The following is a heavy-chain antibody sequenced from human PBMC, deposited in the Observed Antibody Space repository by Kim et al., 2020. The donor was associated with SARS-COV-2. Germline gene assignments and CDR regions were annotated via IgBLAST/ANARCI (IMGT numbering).Heavy chain of an antibody. CDR2: IIPIFGTA. CDR1: GGTFSSYA. D-gene: IGHD3-22*01. J-gene: IGHJ3*02. V-gene: IGHV1-69*13. Sequence: SVKVSCKASGGTFSSYAISWVRQAPGQGLEWMGGIIPIFGTANYAQKFQGRVTITADESTSTAYMELSSLRSEDTAVYYCAAYSGGSVVAQMADAFDIWGQGTMVTVSS. CDR3: AAYSGGSVVAQMADAFDI.